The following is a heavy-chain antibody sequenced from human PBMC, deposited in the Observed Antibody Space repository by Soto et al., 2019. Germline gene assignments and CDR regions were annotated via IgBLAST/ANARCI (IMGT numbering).Heavy chain of an antibody. Sequence: GASVKVSCKASGGTFSSYAISWVRQAPGQGLEWMGGIIPIFGTANYAQKFQGRVTITADESTSTAYMELSSLRSEDTAVYYCASQGRGYSYVPGDYYYYYGMDVWGQGTTVTVSS. CDR2: IIPIFGTA. J-gene: IGHJ6*02. V-gene: IGHV1-69*13. CDR1: GGTFSSYA. D-gene: IGHD5-18*01. CDR3: ASQGRGYSYVPGDYYYYYGMDV.